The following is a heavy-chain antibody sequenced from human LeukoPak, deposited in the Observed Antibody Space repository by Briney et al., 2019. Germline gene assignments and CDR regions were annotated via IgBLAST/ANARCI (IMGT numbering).Heavy chain of an antibody. D-gene: IGHD3-16*01. CDR2: ISAFNGNT. V-gene: IGHV1-18*01. J-gene: IGHJ6*03. CDR3: ARSDAVGDYYYCYMDV. CDR1: GYTFTSYG. Sequence: ASVKVSCKASGYTFTSYGISWVRQTPGQGLEWMGWISAFNGNTNYAQKLQGRVTMTTDTSTSTAYMELRSLRSDDTAVYYCARSDAVGDYYYCYMDVWGKGTTVTVSS.